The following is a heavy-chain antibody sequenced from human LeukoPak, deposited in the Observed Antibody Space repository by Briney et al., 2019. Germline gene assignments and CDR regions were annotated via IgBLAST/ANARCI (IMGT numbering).Heavy chain of an antibody. Sequence: SETLSLTYAVYGRSFSGYYWSWIRQPPGKGLEWIGEINHSGSTNYNPSLKSRVTISVDTSKNQFSLKLSSVTAADTAVYYCARAAGYQLLSWWFDPWGQGTLVTVSS. D-gene: IGHD2-2*01. CDR1: GRSFSGYY. CDR3: ARAAGYQLLSWWFDP. J-gene: IGHJ5*02. CDR2: INHSGST. V-gene: IGHV4-34*01.